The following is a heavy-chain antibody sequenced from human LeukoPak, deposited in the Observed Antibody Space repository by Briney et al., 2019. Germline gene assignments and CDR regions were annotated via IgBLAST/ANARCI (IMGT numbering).Heavy chain of an antibody. CDR1: GGTLSSYA. CDR2: IIPFFGTI. J-gene: IGHJ4*02. V-gene: IGHV1-69*13. Sequence: ASVKVSCKASGGTLSSYAVSWVRQAPGQGLEWMGGIIPFFGTIKYSQKFQDSITLTADQSASTAYMELRSLTSEDTAVYYCARDGSRGADFGFFPLYYFDFWGQGTLVTVSS. D-gene: IGHD3-10*01. CDR3: ARDGSRGADFGFFPLYYFDF.